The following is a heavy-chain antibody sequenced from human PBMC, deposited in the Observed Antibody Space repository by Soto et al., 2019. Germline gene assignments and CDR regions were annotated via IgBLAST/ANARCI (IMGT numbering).Heavy chain of an antibody. J-gene: IGHJ4*02. CDR2: IYYSGST. Sequence: LSLTFTVSGXSVSSGSYYWSWIRQPPGKGLEWIGYIYYSGSTNYNPSLKSRVTISVDTSKNQFSLKLSSVTAADTAVYYCARVGIVGATTDYWGQGTLVTVSS. CDR1: GXSVSSGSYY. D-gene: IGHD1-26*01. V-gene: IGHV4-61*01. CDR3: ARVGIVGATTDY.